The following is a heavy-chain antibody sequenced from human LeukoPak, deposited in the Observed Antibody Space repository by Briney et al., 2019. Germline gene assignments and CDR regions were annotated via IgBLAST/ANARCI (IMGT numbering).Heavy chain of an antibody. Sequence: GGSLRLSCAASGFTFTIYSMNWVRQAPGKGLEWVSSISSSSSYLYYADSVKGRFTISRDNAKNSLYLQMNSLRAEDTALYHCARGGYYGSGIRGMDVWGQGTTVTVSS. CDR2: ISSSSSYL. CDR3: ARGGYYGSGIRGMDV. J-gene: IGHJ6*02. D-gene: IGHD3-10*01. CDR1: GFTFTIYS. V-gene: IGHV3-21*04.